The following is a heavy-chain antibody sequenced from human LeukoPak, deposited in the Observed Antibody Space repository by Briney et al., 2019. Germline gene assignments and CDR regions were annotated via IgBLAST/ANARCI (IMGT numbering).Heavy chain of an antibody. Sequence: ASVKVSCKASGYTFTSYGISWVRQAPGQGLEWMGWISAYNGNTNYAQKLQGRVTMTTDTSTSTAYMELRSLRSDDTAVYYCVRDYYGSGSYYTAYYYNYGMDVWGQGTTVNVSS. CDR3: VRDYYGSGSYYTAYYYNYGMDV. CDR2: ISAYNGNT. D-gene: IGHD3-10*01. V-gene: IGHV1-18*01. CDR1: GYTFTSYG. J-gene: IGHJ6*02.